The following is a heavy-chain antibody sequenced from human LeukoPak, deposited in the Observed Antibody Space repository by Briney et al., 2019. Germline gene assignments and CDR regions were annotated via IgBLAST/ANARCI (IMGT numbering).Heavy chain of an antibody. V-gene: IGHV1-69*05. J-gene: IGHJ4*02. CDR1: GGTFSSYA. Sequence: SVKVSCKASGGTFSSYAISWVRQAPGQGLEWLGRIIPIFGTANYAQKFQGRVTITTDESTSTAYMELSSLRSEDTAVYYCARGNSVRSTDYWGQGTLVTVSS. CDR3: ARGNSVRSTDY. D-gene: IGHD2/OR15-2a*01. CDR2: IIPIFGTA.